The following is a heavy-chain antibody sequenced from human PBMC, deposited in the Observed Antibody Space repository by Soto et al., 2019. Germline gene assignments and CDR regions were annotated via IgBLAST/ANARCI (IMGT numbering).Heavy chain of an antibody. D-gene: IGHD1-26*01. Sequence: QVQLVQSGAEVKKPGASVKVSCMASGYTFPSYDINWVRQATGQGLEWMGWINPNSGNIGFAQKFQGRVTMTRNTSMTTVYMELSSVRSEDTAVYYCTTGLALGATGGLDTWGQGTLVTVSS. J-gene: IGHJ5*02. CDR3: TTGLALGATGGLDT. CDR1: GYTFPSYD. V-gene: IGHV1-8*01. CDR2: INPNSGNI.